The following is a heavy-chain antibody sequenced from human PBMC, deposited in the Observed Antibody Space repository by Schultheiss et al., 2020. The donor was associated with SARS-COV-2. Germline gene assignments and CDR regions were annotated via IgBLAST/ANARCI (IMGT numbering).Heavy chain of an antibody. CDR2: INPNSGGT. CDR3: ARGTNGVGYYYMDV. CDR1: GYTFTGYY. Sequence: GESLKISCKASGYTFTGYYMHWVRQAPGQGLEWMGRINPNSGGTNYAQKFQGWVTMTRDTSISTAYMELSRLRSDDTAVYYCARGTNGVGYYYMDVWGKGTTVTVSS. J-gene: IGHJ6*03. D-gene: IGHD2-8*01. V-gene: IGHV1-2*04.